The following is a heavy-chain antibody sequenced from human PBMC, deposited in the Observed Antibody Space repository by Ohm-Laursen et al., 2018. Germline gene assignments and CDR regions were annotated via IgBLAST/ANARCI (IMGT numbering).Heavy chain of an antibody. J-gene: IGHJ1*01. Sequence: SLRLSCAASGFTFDDYAMHWVRHAPGKGLEWVSGISWNSGSIGYADSVKGQFTISRDNAGNSLYLQMNSLGAEDTALYYCAKAKGTTVTTAYFQHWGQGTLVTVSS. D-gene: IGHD4-17*01. CDR3: AKAKGTTVTTAYFQH. CDR2: ISWNSGSI. CDR1: GFTFDDYA. V-gene: IGHV3-9*01.